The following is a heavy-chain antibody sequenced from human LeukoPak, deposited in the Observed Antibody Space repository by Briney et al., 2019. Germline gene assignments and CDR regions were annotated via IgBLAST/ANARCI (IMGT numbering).Heavy chain of an antibody. CDR1: GDSTSNYY. D-gene: IGHD3/OR15-3a*01. J-gene: IGHJ4*02. CDR3: ARDHLGLYYDY. Sequence: PSETLSLTCTVSGDSTSNYYWSWIRQPPGKGLEWIGYIYYNGSTNYNPSLKSRVTISVDTSKNQFSLQLTSATPEDTAVYYCARDHLGLYYDYWGQGTLVTVSS. V-gene: IGHV4-59*12. CDR2: IYYNGST.